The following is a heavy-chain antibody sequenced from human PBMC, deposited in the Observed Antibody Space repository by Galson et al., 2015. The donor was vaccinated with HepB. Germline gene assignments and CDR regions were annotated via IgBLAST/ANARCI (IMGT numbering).Heavy chain of an antibody. CDR1: GFTFSNNW. J-gene: IGHJ6*02. V-gene: IGHV3-73*01. Sequence: SLRLSCAASGFTFSNNWMSWVRQASGKGLEWVGRIRSKANSYATAYGASVKGRFTISRDDSKSTAYLQMDSLKTEDTAVYYCTRHLRAAAGLSMDIWGQGTTVTVSS. CDR2: IRSKANSYAT. CDR3: TRHLRAAAGLSMDI. D-gene: IGHD6-13*01.